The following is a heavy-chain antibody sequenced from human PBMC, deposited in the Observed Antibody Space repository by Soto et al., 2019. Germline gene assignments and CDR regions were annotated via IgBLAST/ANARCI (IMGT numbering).Heavy chain of an antibody. CDR2: ISSSGSTI. Sequence: EVQLVESGGGLVQPGGSLRLSCAASGFTFSSYEMNWVRQDTGKGLEWVSYISSSGSTIYYADSVKGRFTISRDNSKNSLYLQMNSLRAEDTAVYYCARAGALGYCSSTSCDTDGMDVWGQGTTVTVSS. CDR3: ARAGALGYCSSTSCDTDGMDV. D-gene: IGHD2-2*02. J-gene: IGHJ6*02. CDR1: GFTFSSYE. V-gene: IGHV3-48*03.